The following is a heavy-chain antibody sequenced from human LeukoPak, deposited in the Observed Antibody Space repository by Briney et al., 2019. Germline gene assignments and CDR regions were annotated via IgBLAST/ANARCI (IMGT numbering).Heavy chain of an antibody. J-gene: IGHJ4*02. D-gene: IGHD2-15*01. V-gene: IGHV1-18*01. CDR3: ARELGYCSGYSCYGMAFDY. CDR2: ISAYNDNT. Sequence: APVKVSCKASGYTFTSYGIGWVRQAPGQGLEWMGWISAYNDNTNYAQKLQGRVTMTTDTSTSTAYMELRSLRSDDTAVYYCARELGYCSGYSCYGMAFDYWGQGTLVTVSS. CDR1: GYTFTSYG.